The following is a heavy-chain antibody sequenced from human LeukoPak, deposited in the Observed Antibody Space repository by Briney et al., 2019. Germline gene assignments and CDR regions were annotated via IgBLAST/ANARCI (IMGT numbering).Heavy chain of an antibody. CDR3: ARVLYFRENSYAGPFDQ. CDR1: GFTVNSNY. J-gene: IGHJ4*02. CDR2: IREDGSEA. Sequence: PGGSLRLSCAASGFTVNSNYMGWARQAPGKGLEWVANIREDGSEAYYVDFVKGRFTISRDNDKNSLHLQMNSLRVEDTAVYYCARVLYFRENSYAGPFDQWGQGTLVTVSS. D-gene: IGHD5-18*01. V-gene: IGHV3-7*01.